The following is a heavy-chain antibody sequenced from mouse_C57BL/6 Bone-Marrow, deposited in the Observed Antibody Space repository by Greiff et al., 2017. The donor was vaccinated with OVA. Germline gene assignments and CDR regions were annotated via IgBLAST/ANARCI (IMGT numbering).Heavy chain of an antibody. V-gene: IGHV1-63*01. D-gene: IGHD1-1*01. CDR2: IYPGGGYT. CDR1: GYTFTNYW. Sequence: QVQLQQSGAELVRPGTSVKMSCKASGYTFTNYWIGWAKQRPGHGLEWIGDIYPGGGYTNYNEKFKGKATLTADKSSSTAYMQFSSLTSEDSAIYYCARLDYYDSSYAMDYWGQGTSVTGSS. J-gene: IGHJ4*01. CDR3: ARLDYYDSSYAMDY.